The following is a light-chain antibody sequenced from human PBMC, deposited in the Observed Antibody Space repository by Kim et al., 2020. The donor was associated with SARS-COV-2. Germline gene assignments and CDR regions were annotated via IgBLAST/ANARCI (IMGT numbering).Light chain of an antibody. CDR2: WAS. Sequence: DIVMTQSPDSLAVSLGERATINCKSSQSVLYSSNNQNYLAWYQQKPGHPPKLLIYWASTRESGVPDRFSGSGSGTDFTLTISSLQAEDVAVYYCQQYYSTPLTFGGGTKVDIK. CDR3: QQYYSTPLT. V-gene: IGKV4-1*01. J-gene: IGKJ4*01. CDR1: QSVLYSSNNQNY.